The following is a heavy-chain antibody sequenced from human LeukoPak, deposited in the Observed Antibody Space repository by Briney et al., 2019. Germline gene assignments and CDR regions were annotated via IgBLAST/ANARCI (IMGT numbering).Heavy chain of an antibody. Sequence: SQTLSLTCAVSGGSISSGGYSWSWIRQPPGRGLEWIANIHHSGRANYNPSLKSRATISVDTSNNQFFLKLTSVTAAETAVYYCARDSSWDSSGYWHDTLDIWGPGTRVTVSS. CDR3: ARDSSWDSSGYWHDTLDI. J-gene: IGHJ3*02. CDR2: IHHSGRA. CDR1: GGSISSGGYS. V-gene: IGHV4-61*08. D-gene: IGHD3-22*01.